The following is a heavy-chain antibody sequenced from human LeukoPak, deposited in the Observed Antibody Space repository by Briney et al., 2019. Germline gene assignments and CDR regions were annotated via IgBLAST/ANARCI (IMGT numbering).Heavy chain of an antibody. Sequence: GASVKVSCKASGYTFTSYGISWVRQAPGQGLEWMGWISAYNGNTNYAQKLQGRVTMTTDTSTSTASMELRSLRSDDTAVYYCARVPTGTELYYYYMDVWGKGTTVTVSS. CDR2: ISAYNGNT. CDR1: GYTFTSYG. V-gene: IGHV1-18*01. J-gene: IGHJ6*03. D-gene: IGHD1-1*01. CDR3: ARVPTGTELYYYYMDV.